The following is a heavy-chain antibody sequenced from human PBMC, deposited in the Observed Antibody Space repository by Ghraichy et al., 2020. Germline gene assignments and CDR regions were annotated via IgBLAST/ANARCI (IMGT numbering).Heavy chain of an antibody. CDR2: IYYTGST. Sequence: SETLSLTCTVSGGSVSSGCYYWSWLLQPQGKGMELIGYIYYTGSTNYNPSLKSRFTITVDTSKNQFSLKQSSVTAADTAVYYCASNLNWEYYFDYWGQGTLVTVSS. V-gene: IGHV4-61*01. J-gene: IGHJ4*02. D-gene: IGHD1-1*01. CDR1: GGSVSSGCYY. CDR3: ASNLNWEYYFDY.